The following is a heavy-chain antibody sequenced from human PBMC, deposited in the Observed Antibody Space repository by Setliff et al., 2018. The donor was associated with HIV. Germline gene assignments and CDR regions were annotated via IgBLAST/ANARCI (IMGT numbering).Heavy chain of an antibody. Sequence: GASVKVSCKASGYTFSTYGLTWVRQAPGQGLEWMGWIRADNGHTDYAQKFQGRVTMTADTSTSTAYMELSSLRSEDTAVYYCARRAAAGRADYYYYMDVWGKGTTVTVSS. CDR1: GYTFSTYG. CDR2: IRADNGHT. CDR3: ARRAAAGRADYYYYMDV. D-gene: IGHD6-13*01. V-gene: IGHV1-18*01. J-gene: IGHJ6*03.